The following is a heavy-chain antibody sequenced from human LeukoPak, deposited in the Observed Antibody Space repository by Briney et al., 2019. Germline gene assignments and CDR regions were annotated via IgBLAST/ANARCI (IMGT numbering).Heavy chain of an antibody. Sequence: GGSLRLSCAASGFTLRSDWMNWIRQAPGKGLVWVSRINSDGSSTNYADSVKGRFTISRDNAKNTLYLQMNSLRAEDTAVYYCAREGGGYDAFDIWGQGQWSPSLQ. CDR2: INSDGSST. CDR1: GFTLRSDW. J-gene: IGHJ3*02. D-gene: IGHD5-12*01. CDR3: AREGGGYDAFDI. V-gene: IGHV3-74*01.